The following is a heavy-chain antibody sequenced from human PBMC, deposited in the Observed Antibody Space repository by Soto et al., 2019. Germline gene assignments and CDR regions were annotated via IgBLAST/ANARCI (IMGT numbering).Heavy chain of an antibody. CDR2: IYHSGNT. D-gene: IGHD2-15*01. V-gene: IGHV4-4*02. CDR1: GGSISSSNW. Sequence: QVQLQESGPGLVKPSGTLSLTCAVSGGSISSSNWWSWVRQPPGKGLEWIGEIYHSGNTNYNPPLNRRVTISVDKPKNQFSLKLSSVTAADTAVYYCARLGYCSGGSCYSRNVWGQGTTVTVSS. CDR3: ARLGYCSGGSCYSRNV. J-gene: IGHJ6*02.